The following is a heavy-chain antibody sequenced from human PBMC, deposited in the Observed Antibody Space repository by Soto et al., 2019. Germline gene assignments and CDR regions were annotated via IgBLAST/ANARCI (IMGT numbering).Heavy chain of an antibody. CDR3: ARAPRDAIPDY. CDR1: NGSINNYY. CDR2: VYYSWTT. J-gene: IGHJ4*02. D-gene: IGHD2-2*01. Sequence: PSSTLSLTCTVSNGSINNYYWTWIRQSPGKGLEWIGFVYYSWTTNYNPSLKSRVTISLHTSKSQFSLRLSSVTAADTAVYYCARAPRDAIPDYWGQGTLVTVSS. V-gene: IGHV4-59*01.